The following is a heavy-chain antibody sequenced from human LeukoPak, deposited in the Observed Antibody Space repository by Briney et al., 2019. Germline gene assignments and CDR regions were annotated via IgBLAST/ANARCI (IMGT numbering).Heavy chain of an antibody. D-gene: IGHD3-16*02. V-gene: IGHV4-34*01. CDR3: ASSTGGVIVAGIDY. CDR2: INHSGST. J-gene: IGHJ4*02. CDR1: GGSFSGYY. Sequence: KPSETLSLTCAVYGGSFSGYYWSWIRQPPGKGLEWIGEINHSGSTNYNPSLKSRVTISVDTSKNQFSLKLSSVTAADTAVYYCASSTGGVIVAGIDYWGQGTLVTVSS.